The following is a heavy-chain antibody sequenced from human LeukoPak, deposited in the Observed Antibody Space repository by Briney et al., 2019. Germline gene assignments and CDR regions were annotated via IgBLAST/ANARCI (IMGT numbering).Heavy chain of an antibody. D-gene: IGHD1-1*01. V-gene: IGHV4-59*01. CDR2: IYYSGNT. CDR1: GGSISSYY. J-gene: IGHJ3*02. Sequence: SETLSLTCTVSGGSISSYYWSWIRQPPGKGLEWIGYIYYSGNTKYNPSLKRRITISVDTSKNQFSLKLSSVTAADTAVYYCARVRGLEPWDAFDIWGQGTMVTVSS. CDR3: ARVRGLEPWDAFDI.